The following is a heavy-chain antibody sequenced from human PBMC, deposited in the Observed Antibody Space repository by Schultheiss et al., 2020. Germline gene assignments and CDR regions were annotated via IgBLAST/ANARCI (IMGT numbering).Heavy chain of an antibody. CDR3: AREDRPLAALGTGAFDI. CDR2: IYYSGST. Sequence: SETLSLTCTVSGGSISSYYWSWIRQPPGKGLEWIGYIYYSGSTNYNPSLKSRVTISVDTSKNQFSLKLSSVTAADTAVYYCAREDRPLAALGTGAFDIWGQGTTVTVSS. CDR1: GGSISSYY. V-gene: IGHV4-59*01. J-gene: IGHJ3*02. D-gene: IGHD6-6*01.